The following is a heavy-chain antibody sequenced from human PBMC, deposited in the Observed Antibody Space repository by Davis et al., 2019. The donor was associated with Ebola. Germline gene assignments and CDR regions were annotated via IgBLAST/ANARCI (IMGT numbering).Heavy chain of an antibody. Sequence: PGGSLRLSCAASGFTFSSYWMNWVRQAPGKGLQWVSSISSSGTYIYYADSVKGRFTISRDNAKNSLYLQMNSLRAEDTAIFYCARDGLGELAAAGSDVFYIWGQGTMVTVSS. V-gene: IGHV3-21*01. J-gene: IGHJ3*02. CDR1: GFTFSSYW. CDR3: ARDGLGELAAAGSDVFYI. CDR2: ISSSGTYI. D-gene: IGHD6-13*01.